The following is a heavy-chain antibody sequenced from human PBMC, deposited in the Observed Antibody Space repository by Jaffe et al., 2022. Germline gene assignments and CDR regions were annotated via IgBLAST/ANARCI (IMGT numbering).Heavy chain of an antibody. CDR2: IRYDGSNK. V-gene: IGHV3-30*02. CDR1: GFTFSSYG. J-gene: IGHJ4*02. Sequence: QVQLVESGGGVVQPGGSLRLSCAASGFTFSSYGMHWVRQAPGKGLEWVAFIRYDGSNKYYADSVKGRFTISRDNSKNTLYLQMNSLRAEDTAVYYCAKGANYFDYWGQGTLVTVSS. CDR3: AKGANYFDY.